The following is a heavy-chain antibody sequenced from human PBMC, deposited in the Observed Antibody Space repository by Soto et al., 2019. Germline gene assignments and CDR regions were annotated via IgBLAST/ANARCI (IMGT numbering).Heavy chain of an antibody. CDR1: SGSISSHY. Sequence: SETLSLTCTVSSGSISSHYWNWIRQPPGKGLEWIGYIYYSGSTNYNPSLRSRTTISVDRSKSQFSLKVSSVTAADTAVYYCARNTMIDGYYYYGMAVWGQGTTVTVSS. D-gene: IGHD3-22*01. CDR2: IYYSGST. J-gene: IGHJ6*02. V-gene: IGHV4-59*11. CDR3: ARNTMIDGYYYYGMAV.